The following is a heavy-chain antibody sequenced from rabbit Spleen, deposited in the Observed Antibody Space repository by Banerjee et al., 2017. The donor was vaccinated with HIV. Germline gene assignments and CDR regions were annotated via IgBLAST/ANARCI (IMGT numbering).Heavy chain of an antibody. CDR1: GFSFSSNYY. J-gene: IGHJ4*01. V-gene: IGHV1S45*01. Sequence: QEQLVESGGGLVQPEGSLTLTCTASGFSFSSNYYMCWVRQAPGKGLEWIACIYTGSGSTYYASWAKGRFTISKTSTTVTLQMTSLTAADTATYFCARDLINYPYAYNLWGPGTLVTVS. CDR2: IYTGSGST. CDR3: ARDLINYPYAYNL. D-gene: IGHD6-1*01.